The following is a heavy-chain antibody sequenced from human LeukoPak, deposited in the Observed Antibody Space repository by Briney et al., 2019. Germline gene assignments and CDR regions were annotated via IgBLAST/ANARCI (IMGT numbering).Heavy chain of an antibody. CDR3: ARVVRFLEWSFDY. V-gene: IGHV3-66*02. Sequence: PGGSLRLSCAASGFTVSSNYMSWVRKAPGKGLEWVSVIYSGGSTYYADSVKGRFTISRDNSKNTLYLQMNSLRAEDTAVYYCARVVRFLEWSFDYWGQGTLVTVSS. D-gene: IGHD3-3*01. CDR1: GFTVSSNY. CDR2: IYSGGST. J-gene: IGHJ4*02.